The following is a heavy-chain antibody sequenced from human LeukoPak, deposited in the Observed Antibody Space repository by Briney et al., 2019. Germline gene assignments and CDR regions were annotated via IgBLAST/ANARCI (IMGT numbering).Heavy chain of an antibody. CDR2: IYYSGST. J-gene: IGHJ4*02. CDR1: GGSISPYY. Sequence: SETLSLTCIVSGGSISPYYWSWLRQPPGKGLEWIGYIYYSGSTNYNPSLNSRVTISVDTSKNQFSLKLSSMTAADTAVYYCARHGGGGESYPRVFDYWGRGNLVTVSS. CDR3: ARHGGGGESYPRVFDY. V-gene: IGHV4-59*08. D-gene: IGHD1-26*01.